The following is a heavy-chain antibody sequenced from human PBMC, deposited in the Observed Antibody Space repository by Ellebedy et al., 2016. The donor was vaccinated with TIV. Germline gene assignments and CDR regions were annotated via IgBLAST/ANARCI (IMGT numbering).Heavy chain of an antibody. J-gene: IGHJ5*02. CDR3: ARRGSYGDYAVQINSWFDP. V-gene: IGHV3-7*01. CDR2: IYQDGSDE. D-gene: IGHD4-17*01. Sequence: GESLKISCAASGFSFRSYWMSWVRQAPGKGLEWVANIYQDGSDEYYVDSVKGRFTISRDNDNKALFLQMNGLRVEDTAVYYCARRGSYGDYAVQINSWFDPWGQGTLVTVSS. CDR1: GFSFRSYW.